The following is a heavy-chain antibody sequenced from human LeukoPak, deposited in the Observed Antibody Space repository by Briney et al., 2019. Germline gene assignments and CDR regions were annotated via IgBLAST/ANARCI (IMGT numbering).Heavy chain of an antibody. CDR1: GFTFSSYS. CDR3: ASIPRTGRPIDY. Sequence: PGGSLRLSCAASGFTFSSYSMNWVRQAPGKGLEWVSYISSSSITIYYADSVKGRFTISRDNAKNSLYLQMNSLRAEDTAVYYCASIPRTGRPIDYWGQGTLVTVSS. D-gene: IGHD3/OR15-3a*01. J-gene: IGHJ4*02. V-gene: IGHV3-48*01. CDR2: ISSSSITI.